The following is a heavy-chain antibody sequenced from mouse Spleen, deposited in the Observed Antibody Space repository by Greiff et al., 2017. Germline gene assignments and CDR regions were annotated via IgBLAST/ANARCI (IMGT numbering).Heavy chain of an antibody. D-gene: IGHD1-1*01. Sequence: EVKLMESGGGLVKPGGSLKLSCAASGFTFSDYGMHWVRQAPEKGLEWVAYISSGSSTIYYADTVKGRFTISRDNAKNTLFLQMTSLRSEDTAMYYCARRRYYYGSSYEGDYWGQGTTLTVSS. J-gene: IGHJ2*01. V-gene: IGHV5-17*01. CDR1: GFTFSDYG. CDR2: ISSGSSTI. CDR3: ARRRYYYGSSYEGDY.